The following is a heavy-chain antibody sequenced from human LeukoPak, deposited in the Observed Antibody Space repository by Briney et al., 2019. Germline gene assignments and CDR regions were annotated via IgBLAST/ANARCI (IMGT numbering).Heavy chain of an antibody. Sequence: SETLSLTCTVSGGSISSYYWSWIRKPPGKGLDWIGYIYYIGSTNYNPSLKSRVTISVETSKNQFSLKLSSVTAADTAVYYCARVTGYMIEDYFDYWGQGTLVTVSS. J-gene: IGHJ4*02. CDR1: GGSISSYY. CDR2: IYYIGST. CDR3: ARVTGYMIEDYFDY. V-gene: IGHV4-59*01. D-gene: IGHD3-22*01.